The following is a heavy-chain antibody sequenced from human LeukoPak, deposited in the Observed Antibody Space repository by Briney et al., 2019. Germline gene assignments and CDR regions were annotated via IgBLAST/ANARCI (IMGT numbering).Heavy chain of an antibody. CDR2: IYSSGST. CDR1: GGSISSYY. Sequence: SETLSLTCTVSGGSISSYYWSWIRQPPGKGLEWIGYIYSSGSTKYNPSLKSRVTISVDTSKNHFSLRLSSVTAADTAVYYCARVPTAAGTYYYDFHGLDVWGQGTTVTVSS. J-gene: IGHJ6*02. V-gene: IGHV4-59*01. CDR3: ARVPTAAGTYYYDFHGLDV. D-gene: IGHD6-13*01.